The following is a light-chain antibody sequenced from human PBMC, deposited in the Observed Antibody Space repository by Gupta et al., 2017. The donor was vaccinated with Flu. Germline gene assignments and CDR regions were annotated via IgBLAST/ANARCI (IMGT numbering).Light chain of an antibody. J-gene: IGKJ5*01. Sequence: SLGERATINCKSSQSVSYSSNNKNYLAWYQQKAGQPPKLLIYWASTRESGVPDRFSGSGSGTDFTLIISSLQAEDVAVYYCQQYDYTPLTFGQGTRLEIK. V-gene: IGKV4-1*01. CDR2: WAS. CDR3: QQYDYTPLT. CDR1: QSVSYSSNNKNY.